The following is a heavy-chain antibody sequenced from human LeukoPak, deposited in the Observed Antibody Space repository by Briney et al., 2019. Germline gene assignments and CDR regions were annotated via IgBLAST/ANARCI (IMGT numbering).Heavy chain of an antibody. CDR2: INHSGST. D-gene: IGHD2-2*01. CDR1: GGSFSGYY. V-gene: IGHV4-34*01. Sequence: PSETLSLTCAVYGGSFSGYYWSWIRQPPGKGLEWIGEINHSGSTNYNPSLKSRVTISVDTSKNQFSLKLSSVTAADTAVYYCARENHVVPAAMRIDYWGQGTLVTVSS. J-gene: IGHJ4*02. CDR3: ARENHVVPAAMRIDY.